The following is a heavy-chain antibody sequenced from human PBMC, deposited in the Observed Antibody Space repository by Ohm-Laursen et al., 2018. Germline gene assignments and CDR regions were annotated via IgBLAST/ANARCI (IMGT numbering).Heavy chain of an antibody. V-gene: IGHV1-46*01. Sequence: GSSVKVSCKASGYTFTSYYMHWVRQAPGQGLEWMGIINPSGGSTSYAQKFQGRVTMTRDTSISTAYMELSRLRSDDTAVYYCARFSRGFDYWGQGTLVTVSS. CDR3: ARFSRGFDY. CDR1: GYTFTSYY. CDR2: INPSGGST. D-gene: IGHD3-10*01. J-gene: IGHJ4*02.